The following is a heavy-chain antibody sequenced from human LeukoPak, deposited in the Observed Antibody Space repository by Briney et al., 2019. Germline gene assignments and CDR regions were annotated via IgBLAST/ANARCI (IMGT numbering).Heavy chain of an antibody. Sequence: SETLSLTCAVYGGSFSGYYWSWIRQPPGKGLEWIGEINHSGSTNHNPSLESRVTISVDTSKNQFSLKLSSVTAADTAVYYCARGREVTNYYYYYMDVWGEGTTVTVSS. CDR3: ARGREVTNYYYYYMDV. D-gene: IGHD1-26*01. CDR2: INHSGST. V-gene: IGHV4-34*01. J-gene: IGHJ6*03. CDR1: GGSFSGYY.